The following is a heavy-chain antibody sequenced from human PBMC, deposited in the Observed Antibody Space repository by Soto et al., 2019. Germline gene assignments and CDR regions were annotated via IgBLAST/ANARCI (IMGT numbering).Heavy chain of an antibody. CDR2: IYWDDDK. J-gene: IGHJ4*02. D-gene: IGHD2-2*01. V-gene: IGHV2-5*02. CDR3: AHRLASRYHGGFDY. CDR1: GFSLSTSGVG. Sequence: SGPTLVNPTQTLTLTCTFSGFSLSTSGVGVGWTRQPPGKALEWLALIYWDDDKRYSPSLKSRLTITKDTSKNQVVLTMTNMDPVDTATYYCAHRLASRYHGGFDYWGQGTRVTVSS.